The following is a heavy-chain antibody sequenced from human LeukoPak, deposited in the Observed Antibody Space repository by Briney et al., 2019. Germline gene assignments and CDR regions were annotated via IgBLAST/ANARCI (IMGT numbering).Heavy chain of an antibody. D-gene: IGHD3-22*01. V-gene: IGHV3-53*01. CDR1: GFTFSSYS. Sequence: GGSLRLSCAASGFTFSSYSMNWVRQAPGKGLEWVSVLYSGGSIYYADSVRGRFTISRDNSKNTLYLQMNSLRAEDTAVYYYARAPGGSSGHYDYWGQGSLVTVSS. J-gene: IGHJ4*02. CDR3: ARAPGGSSGHYDY. CDR2: LYSGGSI.